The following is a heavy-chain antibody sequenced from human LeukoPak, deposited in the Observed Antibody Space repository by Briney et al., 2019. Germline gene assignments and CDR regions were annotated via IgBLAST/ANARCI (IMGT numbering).Heavy chain of an antibody. CDR2: IYYSGST. D-gene: IGHD5-24*01. Sequence: SETLSLTCTVTGGSISSYYWSWSRQPPGKGLEWIGYIYYSGSTNYNPSLKSRVTISVDRYKHQFSLQVSYMRAWVTAVYECAREMGYNSYYFDYWGQGSLVTVSS. CDR1: GGSISSYY. J-gene: IGHJ4*02. V-gene: IGHV4-59*12. CDR3: AREMGYNSYYFDY.